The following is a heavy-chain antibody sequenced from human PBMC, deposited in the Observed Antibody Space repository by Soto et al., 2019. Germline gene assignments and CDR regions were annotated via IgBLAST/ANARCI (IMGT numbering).Heavy chain of an antibody. J-gene: IGHJ4*02. Sequence: ARSLTRTDSGDSIATGHSYRAWIRRSPGKGLEWIGSIYYSGSTYYNPSLKSRVTISVDTSKNQFSLNLSSVTAADTAVYYCGRHRWGSGSDVGVMAYRGQATLVTVSS. V-gene: IGHV4-39*01. CDR3: GRHRWGSGSDVGVMAY. CDR1: GDSIATGHSY. CDR2: IYYSGST. D-gene: IGHD3-10*01.